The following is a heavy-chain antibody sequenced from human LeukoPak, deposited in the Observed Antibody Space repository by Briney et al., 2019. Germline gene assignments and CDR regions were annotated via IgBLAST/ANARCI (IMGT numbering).Heavy chain of an antibody. Sequence: RPGGSLRLSCAASGFTFDDYAMHWVRQAPGKGLEWVSGISWNSGSIGYADSVKGRFTISRDNAKNSLYLQMNSLRAEDTALYYCAKDRGGYFDYWGQGTLVTVSS. CDR3: AKDRGGYFDY. CDR2: ISWNSGSI. D-gene: IGHD3-16*01. J-gene: IGHJ4*02. CDR1: GFTFDDYA. V-gene: IGHV3-9*01.